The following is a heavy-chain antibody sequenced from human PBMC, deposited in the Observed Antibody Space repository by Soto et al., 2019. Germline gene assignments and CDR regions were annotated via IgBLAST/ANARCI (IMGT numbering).Heavy chain of an antibody. Sequence: AASVKVSCKASGGTFSSYAISWVRQAPGQGLEWMGGIIPIFGTANYAQKFQGRVTITADESTSTAYMELSSLRSEDTAVYYCARPPDSPQPRRNYDFWSGHMDVWGQGTTVTVSS. CDR2: IIPIFGTA. CDR3: ARPPDSPQPRRNYDFWSGHMDV. CDR1: GGTFSSYA. V-gene: IGHV1-69*13. D-gene: IGHD3-3*01. J-gene: IGHJ6*02.